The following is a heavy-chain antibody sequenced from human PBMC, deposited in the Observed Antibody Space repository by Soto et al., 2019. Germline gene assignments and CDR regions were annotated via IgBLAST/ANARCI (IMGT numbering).Heavy chain of an antibody. CDR2: TYYRSKWYN. Sequence: SQTLSLTCAISGDSVSSNSAAWNWIRQSPSRVLEWLGRTYYRSKWYNDYAVSVKSRITINPDTSKNQFSLQLNSVTPEDTAVYYCARDYYGSGSYWSPPDAFDIWGQGTMVTVSS. D-gene: IGHD3-10*01. CDR3: ARDYYGSGSYWSPPDAFDI. J-gene: IGHJ3*02. V-gene: IGHV6-1*01. CDR1: GDSVSSNSAA.